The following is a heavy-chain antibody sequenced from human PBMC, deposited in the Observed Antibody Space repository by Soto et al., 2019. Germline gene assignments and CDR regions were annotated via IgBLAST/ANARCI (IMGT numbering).Heavy chain of an antibody. Sequence: GGSLRLSCAASGFTFSSYAMHWVRQAPDKGLEWVAVISSDGSNKYYAESVEGRFTISRDNSKNTLYLQMNSLRADDTAVYYCATDESAMVRGVTLDYWGQGTLVTVSS. CDR2: ISSDGSNK. J-gene: IGHJ4*02. CDR3: ATDESAMVRGVTLDY. CDR1: GFTFSSYA. V-gene: IGHV3-30-3*01. D-gene: IGHD3-10*01.